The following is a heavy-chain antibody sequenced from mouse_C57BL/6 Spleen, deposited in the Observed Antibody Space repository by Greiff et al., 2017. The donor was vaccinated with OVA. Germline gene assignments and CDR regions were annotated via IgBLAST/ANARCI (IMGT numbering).Heavy chain of an antibody. Sequence: VQLQQSGPELVKPGASVKIPCKASGYTFTDYNMDWVKQSHGKSLEWIGDINPNNGGTIYNQKFKGKATLTVDKSSSTAYMELRSLTSEDTAVYYCARRGGLRDYYAMDYWGQGTSVTVSS. CDR1: GYTFTDYN. J-gene: IGHJ4*01. D-gene: IGHD3-2*02. V-gene: IGHV1-18*01. CDR3: ARRGGLRDYYAMDY. CDR2: INPNNGGT.